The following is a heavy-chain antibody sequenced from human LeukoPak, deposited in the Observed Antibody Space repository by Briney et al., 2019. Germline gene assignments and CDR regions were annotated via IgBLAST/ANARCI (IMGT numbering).Heavy chain of an antibody. J-gene: IGHJ4*02. V-gene: IGHV1-2*02. CDR1: GYTFTGYY. Sequence: ASVKVSCKASGYTFTGYYMHWVRQAPGQGLEWMGWINPNSGGTNYAQKFQGRVTMTRDTSISTAYMELSRLRSDDTAVYYCARAGYCSSTSCYTGRLDYWGQGTLVTVSS. D-gene: IGHD2-2*02. CDR2: INPNSGGT. CDR3: ARAGYCSSTSCYTGRLDY.